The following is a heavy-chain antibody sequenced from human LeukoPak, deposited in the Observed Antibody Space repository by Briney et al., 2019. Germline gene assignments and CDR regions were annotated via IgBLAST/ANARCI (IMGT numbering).Heavy chain of an antibody. J-gene: IGHJ4*02. V-gene: IGHV4-59*01. D-gene: IGHD5-24*01. Sequence: PSETLSLTCTVSGGPINNYYWSWIRQPPGKGLEWIGYISYSGSTDYNPSLKSRVTMSVDTSKNQFSLKLKSVTPADTAIYYCTRDRRDGYNYVDVWGQGTLVTVSS. CDR1: GGPINNYY. CDR3: TRDRRDGYNYVDV. CDR2: ISYSGST.